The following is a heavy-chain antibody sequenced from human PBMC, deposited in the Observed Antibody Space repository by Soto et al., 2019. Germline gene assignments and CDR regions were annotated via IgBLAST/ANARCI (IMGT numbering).Heavy chain of an antibody. D-gene: IGHD3-22*01. CDR2: ISGSGGST. Sequence: EVQLLESGGGLVQPGGSLRLSCAASGFTFSSYAMSWFRQAPGKGLEWVSAISGSGGSTYYADSVKGRFTISRDNSKNTLFLQMNSLRAEDTDVYYCANYYDSSGHYKGPFDSWGQGTLVTVAS. CDR1: GFTFSSYA. V-gene: IGHV3-23*01. CDR3: ANYYDSSGHYKGPFDS. J-gene: IGHJ4*02.